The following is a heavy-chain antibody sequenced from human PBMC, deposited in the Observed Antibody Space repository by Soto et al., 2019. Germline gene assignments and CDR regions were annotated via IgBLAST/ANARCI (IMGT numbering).Heavy chain of an antibody. CDR2: INPNSGGT. J-gene: IGHJ6*02. Sequence: ASVKVSCKASGGTFSSYTSSWVRQAPGQGLEWMGWINPNSGGTNYAQKFQGWVTMTRDTSISTAYMELSRLRSDDTAVYYCARARGYSGYEDYYYYYGMDVWGQGTTVTVSS. CDR3: ARARGYSGYEDYYYYYGMDV. D-gene: IGHD5-12*01. CDR1: GGTFSSYT. V-gene: IGHV1-2*04.